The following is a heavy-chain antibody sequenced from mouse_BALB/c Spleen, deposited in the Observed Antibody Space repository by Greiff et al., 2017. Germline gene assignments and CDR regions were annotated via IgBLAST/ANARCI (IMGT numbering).Heavy chain of an antibody. Sequence: QVQLQQSGPELVKPGASVKISCKASGYAFSSSWMNWVKQRPGQGLEWIGRIYPGDGDTNYNGKFKGKATLTADKSSSTAYMQLSSLTSVDSAVYFCARFGRHWYFDVWGAGTTVTVSS. CDR1: GYAFSSSW. CDR2: IYPGDGDT. V-gene: IGHV1-82*01. J-gene: IGHJ1*01. CDR3: ARFGRHWYFDV.